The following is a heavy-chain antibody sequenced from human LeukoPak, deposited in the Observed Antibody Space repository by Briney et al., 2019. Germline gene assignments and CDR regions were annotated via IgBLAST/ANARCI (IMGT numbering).Heavy chain of an antibody. Sequence: GGSLRLSCAASGFTFSSYGMHWVRQAPGKGLEWVAFIRYDGSNKYYADSVKGRFTISRDNSKNTLYLQMNSLRAEDTAVYYCAKDLDGSSGYPGSFDYWGQGTLVTVSS. CDR2: IRYDGSNK. CDR1: GFTFSSYG. CDR3: AKDLDGSSGYPGSFDY. D-gene: IGHD3-22*01. V-gene: IGHV3-30*02. J-gene: IGHJ4*02.